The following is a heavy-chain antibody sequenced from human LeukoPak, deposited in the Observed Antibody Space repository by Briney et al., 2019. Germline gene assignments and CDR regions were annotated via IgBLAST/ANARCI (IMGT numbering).Heavy chain of an antibody. V-gene: IGHV4-34*01. Sequence: SETLSLTCAVYGGSFSGYYWSWIRQPPGKGLEWIGEVNHSGSTNYNPSLKSRVTISVDTSKNQFSLKLSSVTAADTAVYYCAGAAPWAVITYNWFDPWGQGTLVTVSS. CDR1: GGSFSGYY. CDR2: VNHSGST. CDR3: AGAAPWAVITYNWFDP. J-gene: IGHJ5*02. D-gene: IGHD3-22*01.